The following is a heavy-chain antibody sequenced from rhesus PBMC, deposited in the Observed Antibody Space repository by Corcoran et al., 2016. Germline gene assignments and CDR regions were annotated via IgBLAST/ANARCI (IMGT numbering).Heavy chain of an antibody. D-gene: IGHD6-43*01. CDR3: ARSPIAAAKMTSMDV. Sequence: QVQLQESGPGLVKPSETLSLTCAVSGFSISSGYGWSWIRQTPGKGLEWIGYIHTYIVNTHHNPSLKSRVTISRDTSTNQFSLMLSSVTAADTAVYYCARSPIAAAKMTSMDVWGLGVLVTVSS. V-gene: IGHV4-127*01. CDR2: IHTYIVNT. J-gene: IGHJ5-2*01. CDR1: GFSISSGYG.